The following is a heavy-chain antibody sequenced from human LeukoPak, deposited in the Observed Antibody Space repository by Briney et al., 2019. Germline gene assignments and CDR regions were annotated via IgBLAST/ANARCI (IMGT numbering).Heavy chain of an antibody. CDR2: INTNTGNP. D-gene: IGHD1-1*01. V-gene: IGHV7-4-1*02. J-gene: IGHJ3*02. CDR3: ARAHNWKTVPFEI. Sequence: ASVKVSCKASGYTFTSFAMNWVRQAPGQGLEWMGWINTNTGNPTYAQGFTGRFVFSLDTSVSTAYLQISRLKAEDTAVYYCARAHNWKTVPFEIGAKGQWSPSLQ. CDR1: GYTFTSFA.